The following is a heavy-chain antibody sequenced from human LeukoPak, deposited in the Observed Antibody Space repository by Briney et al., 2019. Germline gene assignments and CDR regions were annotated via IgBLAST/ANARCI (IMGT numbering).Heavy chain of an antibody. J-gene: IGHJ6*02. V-gene: IGHV1-2*02. Sequence: ASVKVSCKASGYTFTGYYMHWVRQAPGQGLGWMGWINPNSGGTNYAQKFQGRVTMNRDTSIRTAYMELSSLRSDDTAVYYCARVGGYYGSGLYGMEVWGQGTTVTVSS. CDR1: GYTFTGYY. CDR3: ARVGGYYGSGLYGMEV. CDR2: INPNSGGT. D-gene: IGHD3-10*01.